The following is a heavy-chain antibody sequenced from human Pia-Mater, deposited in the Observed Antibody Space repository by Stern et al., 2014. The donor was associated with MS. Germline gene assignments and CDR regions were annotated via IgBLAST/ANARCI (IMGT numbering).Heavy chain of an antibody. CDR2: IYWDDEK. V-gene: IGHV2-5*02. Sequence: EESGPTLVKPTQTLTLTCTFSGFSLCTSGAGVTWIRQPQGKALEWLAVIYWDDEKRYSPSLKTRLTITRDTSKSQVVLTMTSMDPVDTATYYGAHLFSDASSSWFDPWGQGTLVTVSS. D-gene: IGHD6-6*01. CDR1: GFSLCTSGAG. J-gene: IGHJ5*02. CDR3: AHLFSDASSSWFDP.